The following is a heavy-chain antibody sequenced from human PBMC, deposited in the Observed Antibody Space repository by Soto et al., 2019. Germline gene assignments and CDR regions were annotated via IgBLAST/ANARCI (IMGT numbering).Heavy chain of an antibody. V-gene: IGHV1-69*04. D-gene: IGHD4-17*01. J-gene: IGHJ5*02. CDR1: GGTFSSYT. Sequence: ASVKVSCKASGGTFSSYTISWVRQAPGQGLEWMGRIIPILGIANYAQKFQGRVTITADKSTSTAYMELSSLRSEDTAVYYCAREIRGTTVTTGWFDPWGQGTLVTVSS. CDR3: AREIRGTTVTTGWFDP. CDR2: IIPILGIA.